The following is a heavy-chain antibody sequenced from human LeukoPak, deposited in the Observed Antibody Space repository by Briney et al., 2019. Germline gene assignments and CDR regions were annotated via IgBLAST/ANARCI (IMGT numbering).Heavy chain of an antibody. CDR1: GGSITRSIYY. CDR2: IYYSGGT. D-gene: IGHD3-3*01. Sequence: SETLSLTCTVSGGSITRSIYYWGWIRQPPGKGLEWIGSIYYSGGTYDNPSLKSRVTISVDTSKNQFSLKLSSVTAADTAVYYCARELRFLEWLPLPNWFDPWGQGTLVTVSS. J-gene: IGHJ5*02. CDR3: ARELRFLEWLPLPNWFDP. V-gene: IGHV4-39*07.